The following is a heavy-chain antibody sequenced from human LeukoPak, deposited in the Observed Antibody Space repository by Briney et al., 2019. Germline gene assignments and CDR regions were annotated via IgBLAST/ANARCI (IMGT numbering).Heavy chain of an antibody. CDR3: ARVGLFGVVDYFDY. D-gene: IGHD3-3*01. J-gene: IGHJ4*02. CDR1: GDSFGNYY. V-gene: IGHV4-59*01. Sequence: PSETLSLTCTFSGDSFGNYYWTWIRQPPGKGLEWIAHIFKSGTITYSPSLQSRVTMSIDMSNNQFSLQLSSVTAADTAVYYCARVGLFGVVDYFDYWGQGALVIVSS. CDR2: IFKSGTI.